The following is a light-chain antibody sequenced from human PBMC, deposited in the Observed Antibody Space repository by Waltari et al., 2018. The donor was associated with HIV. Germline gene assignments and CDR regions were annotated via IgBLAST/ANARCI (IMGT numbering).Light chain of an antibody. J-gene: IGLJ1*01. V-gene: IGLV2-23*02. Sequence: QSALTQPASVSGSPGQSITISCTGTSSNVGSDDLVSWYQQHPGAAPKLIIYEVPKRPAGVSKRVSGSKSGNTASLTISGLQAEDEAYYYCCSCPRSGSRYVFVTGTKVTVL. CDR2: EVP. CDR3: CSCPRSGSRYV. CDR1: SSNVGSDDL.